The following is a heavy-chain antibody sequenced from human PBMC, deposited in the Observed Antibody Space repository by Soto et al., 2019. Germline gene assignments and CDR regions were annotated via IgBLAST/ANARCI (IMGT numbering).Heavy chain of an antibody. CDR3: ASLAI. CDR1: GFTFSNYW. J-gene: IGHJ4*02. V-gene: IGHV3-7*01. CDR2: IKQDGTEK. Sequence: EVQLVESGGGLFQPGVSLRLSCAASGFTFSNYWMSWVRQAPGKGLEWVANIKQDGTEKNYVDSVRGRFTISRDNAKNSLDLQMNSLTAEDTAVYYCASLAIWGQGTLVTVSS. D-gene: IGHD2-2*02.